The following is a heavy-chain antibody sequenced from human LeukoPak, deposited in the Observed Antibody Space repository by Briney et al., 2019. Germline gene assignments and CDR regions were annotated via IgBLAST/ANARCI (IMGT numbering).Heavy chain of an antibody. Sequence: ALVKVSCKASGDTFSGYYIRWVRQAPGQGLEWMGWINPNSGGTNYAQKFQGRVTMTRDTSISTAYMELSRLRSEDTAVYYRAGLGVYGSGSPRAYWCRGTLVIVSS. CDR1: GDTFSGYY. V-gene: IGHV1-2*02. J-gene: IGHJ4*02. CDR3: AGLGVYGSGSPRAY. CDR2: INPNSGGT. D-gene: IGHD3-10*01.